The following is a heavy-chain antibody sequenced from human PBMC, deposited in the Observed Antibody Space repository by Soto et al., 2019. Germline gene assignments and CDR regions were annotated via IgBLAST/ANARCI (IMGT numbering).Heavy chain of an antibody. V-gene: IGHV4-59*08. J-gene: IGHJ4*02. CDR2: VTYSGGT. D-gene: IGHD3-3*01. CDR3: ARHDRSFYDFWRAYFDF. CDR1: GDSLSTYY. Sequence: QVQLQESGPGLVKPSETLSLTCTVSGDSLSTYYLSWIRQPPGKGLEWLGYVTYSGGTDYSPSLKRRVTISVDTSKSQFSLPLSSVTAADTAMYYCARHDRSFYDFWRAYFDFWGQGTLVTVSS.